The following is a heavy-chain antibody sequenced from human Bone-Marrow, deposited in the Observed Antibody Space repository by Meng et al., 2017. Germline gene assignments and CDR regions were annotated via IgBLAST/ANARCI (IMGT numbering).Heavy chain of an antibody. J-gene: IGHJ5*02. CDR2: INHSGST. CDR1: GGSFSGYY. V-gene: IGHV4-34*01. Sequence: VQLQQWGAGLLKPSDTLSLTCAVYGGSFSGYYWSWIRQPPGKGLEWIGEINHSGSTNYNPSLKSRVTISVDTSKNQFSLKLSSVTAADTAVYYCAKARLWGDNWFDPWGQGTLVTVSS. CDR3: AKARLWGDNWFDP. D-gene: IGHD3-16*01.